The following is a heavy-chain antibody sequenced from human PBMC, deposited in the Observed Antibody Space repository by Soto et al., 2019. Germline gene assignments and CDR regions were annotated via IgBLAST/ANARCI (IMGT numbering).Heavy chain of an antibody. CDR1: GGSFSGYY. CDR3: ARGRGIAVASYFDY. D-gene: IGHD6-19*01. CDR2: INHSGST. J-gene: IGHJ4*02. Sequence: SETLSLTCAVYGGSFSGYYWSWIRQPPGKGLEWIGEINHSGSTNYNPSLKSRVTISVDTSKNQFSLKLSSVTAADTAVYYCARGRGIAVASYFDYWGQGTLVTVSS. V-gene: IGHV4-34*01.